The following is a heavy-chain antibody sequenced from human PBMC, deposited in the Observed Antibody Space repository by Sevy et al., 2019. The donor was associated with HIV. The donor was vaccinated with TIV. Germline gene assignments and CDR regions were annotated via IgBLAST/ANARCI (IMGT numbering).Heavy chain of an antibody. J-gene: IGHJ4*02. Sequence: GGSLRLSCVASGFKFNSYWRLWVRQAPGKGLEWVANINQDATANFYADSVRGRFIISRDNVRNSVSLQMNILRVEDTALYYCVRAIATVDSFWGQGTLVTVSS. D-gene: IGHD6-13*01. CDR2: INQDATAN. CDR1: GFKFNSYW. CDR3: VRAIATVDSF. V-gene: IGHV3-7*01.